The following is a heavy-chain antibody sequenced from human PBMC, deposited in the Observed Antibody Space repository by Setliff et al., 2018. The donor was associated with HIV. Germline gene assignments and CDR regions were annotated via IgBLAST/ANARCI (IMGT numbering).Heavy chain of an antibody. D-gene: IGHD1-20*01. V-gene: IGHV3-9*01. Sequence: SLRLSCVASGFPFDVYAMHWVRQIPGKGLEWVAGITWNSGSIGYADSVKGRFTISRDTANNALYMQMNSLRAEDTAVYYCARGYNWNSGGMDVWGQGTTVTVSS. J-gene: IGHJ6*02. CDR1: GFPFDVYA. CDR3: ARGYNWNSGGMDV. CDR2: ITWNSGSI.